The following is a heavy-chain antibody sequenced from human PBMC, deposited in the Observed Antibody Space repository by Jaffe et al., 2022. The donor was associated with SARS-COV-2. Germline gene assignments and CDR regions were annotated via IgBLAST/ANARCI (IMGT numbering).Heavy chain of an antibody. CDR1: GFSLRSNW. J-gene: IGHJ4*02. Sequence: EVQLVESGGGLVQPGGSLRLSCAASGFSLRSNWMHWVRQVPGKGLVWVSQINKDGSSINYADSVKGRFTISRDNAKNTLYLQMNSLTAEDTAVYYCARDTSYGCDYWGQGTLVTVPS. CDR3: ARDTSYGCDY. CDR2: INKDGSSI. D-gene: IGHD3-16*01. V-gene: IGHV3-74*01.